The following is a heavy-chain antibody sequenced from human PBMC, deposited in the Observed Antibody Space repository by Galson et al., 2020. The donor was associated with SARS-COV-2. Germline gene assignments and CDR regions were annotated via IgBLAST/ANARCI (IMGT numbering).Heavy chain of an antibody. V-gene: IGHV3-21*01. CDR3: ARLRSRGSFDI. J-gene: IGHJ3*02. CDR2: ISPSSSYI. D-gene: IGHD4-17*01. Sequence: GESLKISCAASGFTFSSYNMNWVRQAPGKGLEWVSSISPSSSYIYYADSVRGRFTISRDNAKNSLYLQMNSLRAEDTAVYYCARLRSRGSFDIWGQGTMVTVSS. CDR1: GFTFSSYN.